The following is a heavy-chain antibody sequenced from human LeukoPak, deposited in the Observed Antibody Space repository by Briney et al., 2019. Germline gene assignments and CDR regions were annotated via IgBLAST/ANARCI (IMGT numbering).Heavy chain of an antibody. V-gene: IGHV3-23*01. Sequence: GGSLRLSCAASGFTFSSYAMSWVRQAPGKGLEWVPAISGSGGSTYYADSVKGRFTISRDNSKNTVYLQMNSLRAEDTAVYYCARPLTRSAPGYWGQGTLVTVSS. CDR3: ARPLTRSAPGY. CDR2: ISGSGGST. D-gene: IGHD6-6*01. CDR1: GFTFSSYA. J-gene: IGHJ4*02.